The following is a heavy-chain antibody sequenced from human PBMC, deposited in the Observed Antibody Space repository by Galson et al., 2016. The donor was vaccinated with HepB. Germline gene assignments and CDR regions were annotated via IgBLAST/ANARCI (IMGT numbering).Heavy chain of an antibody. D-gene: IGHD1-26*01. CDR2: INGNGDDT. CDR1: GFTFSTYA. J-gene: IGHJ4*02. Sequence: SLRLSCAGSGFTFSTYALSWVRQSPGRGLEWLSHINGNGDDTAYVDSVRGRVTVTRENSKNTFYLQMNSLRVEDAAIYYCALGRAAHGVWGQGALVAVSS. CDR3: ALGRAAHGV. V-gene: IGHV3-23*01.